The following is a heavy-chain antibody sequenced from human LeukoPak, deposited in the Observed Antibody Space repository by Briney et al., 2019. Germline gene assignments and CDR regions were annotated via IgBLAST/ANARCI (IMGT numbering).Heavy chain of an antibody. D-gene: IGHD3-10*01. J-gene: IGHJ6*04. CDR1: GYSFTSYW. Sequence: GESLKISCKGSGYSFTSYWIGWVRQMPGKGLEWMGIICPGDSDTRYSPSFQGQVTISADKSISTAYLQWSSLKASDTAMYYCARLLLWFGELPYGMDVWGKGTTVTVSS. CDR3: ARLLLWFGELPYGMDV. CDR2: ICPGDSDT. V-gene: IGHV5-51*01.